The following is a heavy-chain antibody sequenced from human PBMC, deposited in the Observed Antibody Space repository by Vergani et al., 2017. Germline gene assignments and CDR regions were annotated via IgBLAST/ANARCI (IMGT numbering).Heavy chain of an antibody. CDR2: INPNSGGT. D-gene: IGHD2-2*01. CDR3: ARVGTSSNRDYFDY. J-gene: IGHJ4*02. CDR1: GYTFTDYF. V-gene: IGHV1-2*02. Sequence: QVQLVQSGAEVKKPGASVKVSCKASGYTFTDYFMHWVRQAPGQGLEWMGWINPNSGGTNYAQKFQGRVTMTRDTSISTPYMELSNLRSDDTAVYYCARVGTSSNRDYFDYWGQGTLVTVSS.